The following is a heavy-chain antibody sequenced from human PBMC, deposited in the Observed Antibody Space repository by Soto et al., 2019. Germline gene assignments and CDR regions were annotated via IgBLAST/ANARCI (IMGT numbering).Heavy chain of an antibody. CDR1: GFTFSSYW. J-gene: IGHJ6*02. CDR3: ARVRTENYYGMDV. Sequence: EVQLVESGGGLVQPGGSLRLSCADSGFTFSSYWMSWVRQAPGKGLEWVANIKQDETEKYYVDSVKGRFAISRDNGKNTLYLQMNSLRAVDTAIYYCARVRTENYYGMDVWGQGTTVTVSS. CDR2: IKQDETEK. V-gene: IGHV3-7*05.